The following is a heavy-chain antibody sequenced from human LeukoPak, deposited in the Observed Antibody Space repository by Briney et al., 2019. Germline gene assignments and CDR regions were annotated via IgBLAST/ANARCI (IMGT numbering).Heavy chain of an antibody. CDR3: ARTQYSGSISQGY. CDR1: GYTFAGYY. V-gene: IGHV1-2*02. J-gene: IGHJ4*02. D-gene: IGHD1-26*01. Sequence: ASVKVSCKASGYTFAGYYMHWVRQAPGQGLEWMGWINPNSGGTNYAQKFQGRVTMTRNTSISTAYMELSSLRSEDTAVYYCARTQYSGSISQGYWGQGTLVTVSS. CDR2: INPNSGGT.